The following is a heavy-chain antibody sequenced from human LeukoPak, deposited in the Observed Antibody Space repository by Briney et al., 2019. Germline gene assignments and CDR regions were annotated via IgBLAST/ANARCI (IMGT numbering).Heavy chain of an antibody. Sequence: GGSLRLSCSASGFTFDDYAMHWVRQAPGKGLEWVSGISWNSVSIAYADSVKGRFTISRDNAKNSLYLQMNSLRAEDTAVYYCAKANLKRVAVAGTGYWGQGTLVTVSS. V-gene: IGHV3-9*01. CDR2: ISWNSVSI. CDR1: GFTFDDYA. J-gene: IGHJ4*02. CDR3: AKANLKRVAVAGTGY. D-gene: IGHD6-19*01.